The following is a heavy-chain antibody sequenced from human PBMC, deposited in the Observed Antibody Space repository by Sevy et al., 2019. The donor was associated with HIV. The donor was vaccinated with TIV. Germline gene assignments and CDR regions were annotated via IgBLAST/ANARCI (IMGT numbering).Heavy chain of an antibody. J-gene: IGHJ6*03. CDR3: ARDPPYYDFWSDYYTGVGPYYYYYMDV. CDR2: ISAYNGNT. Sequence: ASVKVSCKASGYTFTSYGISWVRQAPGQGLEWMGWISAYNGNTNYAQKLQGRVTMTTDTSTSTAYMELRSLRSDDTAVYYCARDPPYYDFWSDYYTGVGPYYYYYMDVWGKGTTVTVSS. CDR1: GYTFTSYG. D-gene: IGHD3-3*01. V-gene: IGHV1-18*04.